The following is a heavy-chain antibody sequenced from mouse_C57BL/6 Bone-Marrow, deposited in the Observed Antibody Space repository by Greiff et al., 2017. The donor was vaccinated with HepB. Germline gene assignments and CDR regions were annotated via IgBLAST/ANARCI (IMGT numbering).Heavy chain of an antibody. J-gene: IGHJ4*01. CDR2: ISYSGST. V-gene: IGHV3-8*01. CDR1: GYSITSDY. D-gene: IGHD3-2*02. Sequence: EVKLKESGPGLAKPSQTLSLTCSVTGYSITSDYWNWIRKFPGNKLEYMGYISYSGSTYYNPSLKSRISITRDTSKNQYYLQLNSVTTEDTATYYCARGATAQATVHYAMDYWGQGTSVTVSS. CDR3: ARGATAQATVHYAMDY.